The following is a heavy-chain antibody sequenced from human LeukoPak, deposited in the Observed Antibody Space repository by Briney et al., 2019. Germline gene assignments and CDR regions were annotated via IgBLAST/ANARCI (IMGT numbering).Heavy chain of an antibody. V-gene: IGHV4-59*01. J-gene: IGHJ5*02. CDR2: IYYSGST. D-gene: IGHD3-10*01. CDR1: GGSISSYY. CDR3: AREVLWFGIDH. Sequence: PSETLSLTCTVSGGSISSYYWSWIRQPPGKGLEWIGYIYYSGSTNYNPSLKSRVTISVDTSKNQFSLKLSSVTAADTAVYYCAREVLWFGIDHWGQGTLVTVSS.